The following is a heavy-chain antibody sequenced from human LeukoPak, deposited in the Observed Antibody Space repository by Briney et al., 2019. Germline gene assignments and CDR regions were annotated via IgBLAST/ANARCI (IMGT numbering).Heavy chain of an antibody. CDR3: ARGQGVGATTFWFDP. V-gene: IGHV4-34*01. Sequence: SETLSLTCAVYGGSFSGYYWSWIRHPPGKGLEWIGEINHSGSTNYNPSLKSRVTISVDTSKNQFSLKLSSVTAADTAVYYCARGQGVGATTFWFDPWGQGTLVTVSS. CDR1: GGSFSGYY. D-gene: IGHD1-26*01. CDR2: INHSGST. J-gene: IGHJ5*02.